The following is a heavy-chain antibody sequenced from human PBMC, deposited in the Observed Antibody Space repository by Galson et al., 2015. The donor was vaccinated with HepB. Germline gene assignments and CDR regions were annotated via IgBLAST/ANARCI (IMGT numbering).Heavy chain of an antibody. CDR2: IKSKTDGGTT. CDR3: TTEDHYDFAYYYYYMDV. Sequence: LRLSCAASGFTFSNAWMSWVRQAPGKGLEWVGRIKSKTDGGTTDYAAPVKGRFTISRDDSKNTLYLQMNSLKTEDTAVYYCTTEDHYDFAYYYYYMDVWGKGTTVTVSS. D-gene: IGHD3-3*01. CDR1: GFTFSNAW. V-gene: IGHV3-15*01. J-gene: IGHJ6*03.